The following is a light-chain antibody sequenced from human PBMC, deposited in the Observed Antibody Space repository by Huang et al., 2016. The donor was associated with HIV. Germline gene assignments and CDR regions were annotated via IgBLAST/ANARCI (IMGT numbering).Light chain of an antibody. Sequence: EIVLTQSPGTLSLSPGERATLSCKTSQSVSSSYFAWYQQKPGQAPRLVVYGTSSRASGIPDRFSGSGSGTDFTLTISMLEPEDFAMYYCQQYGSSLHSFGQGTKLEI. CDR2: GTS. J-gene: IGKJ2*01. V-gene: IGKV3-20*01. CDR3: QQYGSSLHS. CDR1: QSVSSSY.